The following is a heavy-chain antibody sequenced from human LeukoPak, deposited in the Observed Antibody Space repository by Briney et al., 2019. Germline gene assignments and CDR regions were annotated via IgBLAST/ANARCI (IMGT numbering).Heavy chain of an antibody. D-gene: IGHD3-16*02. CDR2: ISNSGSII. J-gene: IGHJ4*02. CDR3: ARWSRLGELSSDF. Sequence: GGSLRLSCAASGFTFSSFEMNWVRQGPGKGLEWVSYISNSGSIIYYADSVKGRFTISRDNAKNSLYLQMSSLRAEDTAVYYCARWSRLGELSSDFWGQGTLVSVSS. V-gene: IGHV3-48*03. CDR1: GFTFSSFE.